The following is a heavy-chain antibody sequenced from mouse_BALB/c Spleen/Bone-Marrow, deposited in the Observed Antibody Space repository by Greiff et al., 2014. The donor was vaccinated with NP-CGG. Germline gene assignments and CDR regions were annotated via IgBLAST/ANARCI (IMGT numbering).Heavy chain of an antibody. CDR3: AKGGNYRYDFDY. CDR1: GYTFTSYV. CDR2: INPYNDGT. J-gene: IGHJ2*01. Sequence: EVQLQQSGSELVKPGASVKMSCKASGYTFTSYVMHWVKQKPGQGLEWIGYINPYNDGTKYNEKFKGMATLTSDRSSSTAYMELSSLTSEDSAVYYCAKGGNYRYDFDYWGQGTTLTVSS. V-gene: IGHV1-14*01. D-gene: IGHD2-14*01.